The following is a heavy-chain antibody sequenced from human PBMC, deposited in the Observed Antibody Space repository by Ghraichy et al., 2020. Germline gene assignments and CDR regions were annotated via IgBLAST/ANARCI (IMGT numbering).Heavy chain of an antibody. CDR1: GFTFSSYG. J-gene: IGHJ6*02. Sequence: GGSLRLSCAASGFTFSSYGMHWVRQAPGKGLEWVAVIWYDGSNKYYADSVKGRFTISRDNSKNTLYLQMNSLRAEDTAVYYCARDQKSHTIFGVVTFYYYYYGMDVWGQGTTVTVSS. CDR2: IWYDGSNK. V-gene: IGHV3-33*01. D-gene: IGHD3-3*01. CDR3: ARDQKSHTIFGVVTFYYYYYGMDV.